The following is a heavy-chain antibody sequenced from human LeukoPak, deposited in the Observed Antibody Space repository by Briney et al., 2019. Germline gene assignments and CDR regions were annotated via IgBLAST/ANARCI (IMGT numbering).Heavy chain of an antibody. CDR1: GGSIGSGGYY. D-gene: IGHD2/OR15-2a*01. J-gene: IGHJ3*02. CDR3: ARGPFPDGFCN. V-gene: IGHV4-39*07. Sequence: PSETLSLTCTVSGGSIGSGGYYWSWIRQPPGKGLEWIGEINHSGSTNYNPSLKSRVTISVDTSKNQFSLKLRSVTAADTAVYYCARGPFPDGFCNWGQRTKVNGSS. CDR2: INHSGST.